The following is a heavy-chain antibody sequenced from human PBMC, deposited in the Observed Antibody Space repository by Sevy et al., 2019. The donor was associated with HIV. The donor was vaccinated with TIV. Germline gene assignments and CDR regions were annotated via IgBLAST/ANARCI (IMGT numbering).Heavy chain of an antibody. CDR1: GFTFSSYA. CDR3: AREESGYDYDFDY. J-gene: IGHJ4*02. Sequence: GGSLRLSCAASGFTFSSYAMHWVRQAPGKGLEWVAVISYDGRNKYYADSVKGRFTISRDNTKNTLYLQMNSRRAEDTAVYYCAREESGYDYDFDYWGQGTLVTVSS. D-gene: IGHD5-12*01. V-gene: IGHV3-30*04. CDR2: ISYDGRNK.